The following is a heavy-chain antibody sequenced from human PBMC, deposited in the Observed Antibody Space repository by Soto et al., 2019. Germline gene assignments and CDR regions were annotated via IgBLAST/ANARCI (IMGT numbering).Heavy chain of an antibody. D-gene: IGHD1-1*01. J-gene: IGHJ3*02. CDR3: ARDWNGDDAFDI. V-gene: IGHV1-69*08. CDR2: IIPILGIA. CDR1: GGTFSSYT. Sequence: QVQLVQSGAEVKKPGSSVKVSCKASGGTFSSYTISWVRQAPGQGLEWMGRIIPILGIANYARKFQGRVTITADKSTSTAYVELSSRRSEDTAVYYCARDWNGDDAFDIWGQGTMVTVSS.